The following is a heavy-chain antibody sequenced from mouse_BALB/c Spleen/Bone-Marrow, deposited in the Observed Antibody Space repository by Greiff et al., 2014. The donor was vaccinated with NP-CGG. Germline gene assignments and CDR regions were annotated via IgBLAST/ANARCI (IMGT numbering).Heavy chain of an antibody. V-gene: IGHV2-9*02. CDR2: LWADGST. CDR3: ARITTATGAMDY. D-gene: IGHD1-2*01. J-gene: IGHJ4*01. CDR1: GFSLTTYG. Sequence: QVQLKESGPGLVAPSQSLSITCTVSGFSLTTYGVHWARQPPGKGLEWLGVLWADGSTNYNSALMSRLSISKDNSKSQVFLKMNSLQTDDTAMYYCARITTATGAMDYWGQGTSVTVSS.